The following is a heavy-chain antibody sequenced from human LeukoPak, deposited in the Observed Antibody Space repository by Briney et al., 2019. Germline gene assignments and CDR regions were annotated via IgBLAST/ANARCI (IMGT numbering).Heavy chain of an antibody. D-gene: IGHD3-3*01. V-gene: IGHV1-18*01. J-gene: IGHJ4*02. CDR2: ISAYNGNT. Sequence: ASVKVSCXASGYTFTSYGISWVRQAPGQGLGWMGWISAYNGNTNYAQKLQGRVTMTTDTSTSTAYMELRSLRSDDTAVYYCASSTDGDYDFWSGYFVWGQGTLVTVSS. CDR3: ASSTDGDYDFWSGYFV. CDR1: GYTFTSYG.